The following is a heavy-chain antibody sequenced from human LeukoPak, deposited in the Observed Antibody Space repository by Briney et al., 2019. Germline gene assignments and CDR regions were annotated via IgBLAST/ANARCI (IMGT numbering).Heavy chain of an antibody. V-gene: IGHV4-39*01. CDR1: GGSISSSSYY. Sequence: PSETLSLTCTVSGGSISSSSYYWGWIRQPPGKGLEWIGSIYYSGSTYYNPSLKSRVTISVDTSKNQFSLKLSSVTAADTAVYYCATTEVEYQLLWRGNPALFWFDPWGQGTLVTVSS. CDR2: IYYSGST. J-gene: IGHJ5*02. D-gene: IGHD2-2*01. CDR3: ATTEVEYQLLWRGNPALFWFDP.